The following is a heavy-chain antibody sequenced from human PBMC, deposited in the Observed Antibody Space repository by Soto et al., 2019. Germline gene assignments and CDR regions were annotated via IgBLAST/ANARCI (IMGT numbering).Heavy chain of an antibody. CDR1: GFTFSSYG. CDR3: AKDGYGSGSYFDY. D-gene: IGHD3-10*01. J-gene: IGHJ4*02. V-gene: IGHV3-30*18. Sequence: QVQLVESGGGVVQPGRSLRLSCAASGFTFSSYGMHWVRQAPGKGLEWVAVISYDGSNKYYADSVKGRFTISRDNSKNTLYLQMNSLRAEDTAVYYCAKDGYGSGSYFDYWGQGTLVTVSS. CDR2: ISYDGSNK.